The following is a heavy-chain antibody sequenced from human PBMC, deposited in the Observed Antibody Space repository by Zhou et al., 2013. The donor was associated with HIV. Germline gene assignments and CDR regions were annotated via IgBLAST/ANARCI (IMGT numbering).Heavy chain of an antibody. J-gene: IGHJ6*03. D-gene: IGHD4-4*01. V-gene: IGHV1-69*05. CDR2: IIPVSATT. CDR1: GGSFSSYV. CDR3: ARAYSTSWYGGGFYYMDV. Sequence: QVQLVQSGAEVKKPGSSVKVSCKSSGGSFSSYVISWVRQAPGQGLEWMGGIIPVSATTKYAQKFQARVSITTDSSTSAADLELSGLTSDDTAVYYCARAYSTSWYGGGFYYMDVWGKGTTVSVSS.